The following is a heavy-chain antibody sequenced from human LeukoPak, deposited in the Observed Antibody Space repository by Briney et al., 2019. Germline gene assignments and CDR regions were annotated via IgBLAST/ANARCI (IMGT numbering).Heavy chain of an antibody. CDR3: ARDWRWDLLHAFDI. J-gene: IGHJ3*02. CDR2: AHYSEST. CDR1: GGSISSYF. Sequence: SETLSLTCTVSGGSISSYFWSWIRQPPGKGLEWIAYAHYSESTNYNPSLKSRVTISLDTSKNQFSLMLNSVTAADTAVYYCARDWRWDLLHAFDIWGQGTMVTVSS. D-gene: IGHD1-26*01. V-gene: IGHV4-59*01.